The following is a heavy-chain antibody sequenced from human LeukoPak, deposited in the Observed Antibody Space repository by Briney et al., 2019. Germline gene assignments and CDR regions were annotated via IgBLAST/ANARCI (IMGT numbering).Heavy chain of an antibody. Sequence: LRLSXXXXXFTFXXXAMSWVRQXPGKGLEWVSAISGSGGSTYYADSVKGRFTISRDNSKNTLYLQMNSLRAEDTAVYYCAKYALGDWNYFDYWGQGTLVTVSS. CDR3: AKYALGDWNYFDY. D-gene: IGHD2-21*02. J-gene: IGHJ4*02. CDR2: ISGSGGST. V-gene: IGHV3-23*01. CDR1: XFTFXXXA.